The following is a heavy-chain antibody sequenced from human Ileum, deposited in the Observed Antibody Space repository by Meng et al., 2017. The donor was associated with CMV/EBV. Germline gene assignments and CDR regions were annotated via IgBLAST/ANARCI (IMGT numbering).Heavy chain of an antibody. Sequence: SCKASGYTVTTNYMHGVRQAPGQGLEWMGIINPSGGGKSYAQKFQGRVTMTRDTSTSTVYMELRSLRSDDTAVYYCAREGGLAALDYWGQGTLVTVSS. CDR3: AREGGLAALDY. D-gene: IGHD6-6*01. CDR1: GYTVTTNY. V-gene: IGHV1-46*01. CDR2: INPSGGGK. J-gene: IGHJ4*02.